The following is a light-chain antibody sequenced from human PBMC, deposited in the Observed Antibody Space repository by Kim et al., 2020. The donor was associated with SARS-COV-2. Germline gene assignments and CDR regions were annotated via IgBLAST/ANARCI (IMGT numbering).Light chain of an antibody. Sequence: STITCKSIQSVFSSSNNRNYLSWHQQKPGQPPRLLIYGASSRKSGVPDRFGGSVSGTDFTLTISSLQAEDVAVYYCQQYYTTPITFGQGTRLEIK. CDR2: GAS. CDR3: QQYYTTPIT. J-gene: IGKJ5*01. V-gene: IGKV4-1*01. CDR1: QSVFSSSNNRNY.